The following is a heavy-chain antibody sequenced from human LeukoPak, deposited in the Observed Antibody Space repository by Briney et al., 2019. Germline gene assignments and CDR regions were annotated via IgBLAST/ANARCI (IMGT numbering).Heavy chain of an antibody. CDR3: ARGIVTMIDY. CDR1: GFTVSSNY. CDR2: IYSGGNT. D-gene: IGHD3-22*01. Sequence: GGSLRLSCAASGFTVSSNYMSWVRQAPGKGLEWVSVIYSGGNTYYADSVKGRFTISRDNSKNTLSLQINSLRAEDTAVYYCARGIVTMIDYWGQGTLVTVSS. J-gene: IGHJ4*02. V-gene: IGHV3-53*01.